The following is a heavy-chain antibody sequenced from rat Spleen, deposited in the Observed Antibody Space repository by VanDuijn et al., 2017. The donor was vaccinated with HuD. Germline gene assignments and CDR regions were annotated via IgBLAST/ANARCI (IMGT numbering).Heavy chain of an antibody. CDR2: ISTGGGNT. V-gene: IGHV5-25*01. CDR3: ARRSRGYFDF. CDR1: GFTFTNYY. D-gene: IGHD1-2*01. Sequence: EVQLVESGGGLVQPGRSMKLSCAASGFTFTNYYMAWLRQAPTKGLEWVASISTGGGNTYYRDSVKGRFTISRDNAKSTLYLQMDSLRSEDTATYYCARRSRGYFDFWGPGTMVTVSS. J-gene: IGHJ1*01.